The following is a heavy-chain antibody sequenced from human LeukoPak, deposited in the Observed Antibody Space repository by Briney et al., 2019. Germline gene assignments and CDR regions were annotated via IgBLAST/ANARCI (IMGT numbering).Heavy chain of an antibody. CDR3: ARGINDEYFQS. Sequence: GESLRISCKDSPYYFINFWIGWVRQMPGKGLEWMGIIYPADSDTRYNPSFQGHVTISADRSASTAYLQWHSLKASDTAIYYCARGINDEYFQSWGQGTLVTVSS. CDR2: IYPADSDT. D-gene: IGHD2/OR15-2a*01. V-gene: IGHV5-51*01. CDR1: PYYFINFW. J-gene: IGHJ1*01.